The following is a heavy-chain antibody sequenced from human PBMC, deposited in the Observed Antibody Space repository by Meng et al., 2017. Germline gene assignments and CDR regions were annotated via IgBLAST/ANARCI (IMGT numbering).Heavy chain of an antibody. CDR1: GGTFSSYA. Sequence: QVRLVRSGVEVKKPGSSVKVSCKASGGTFSSYAISWVRQAPGQGLEWMGGIIPIFGTANYAQKFQGRVTITADKSTSTAYMELSSLRSEDTAVYYCARDKRPSSSWYGNWFDPWGQGTLVPSPQ. J-gene: IGHJ5*02. CDR2: IIPIFGTA. D-gene: IGHD6-13*01. V-gene: IGHV1-69*06. CDR3: ARDKRPSSSWYGNWFDP.